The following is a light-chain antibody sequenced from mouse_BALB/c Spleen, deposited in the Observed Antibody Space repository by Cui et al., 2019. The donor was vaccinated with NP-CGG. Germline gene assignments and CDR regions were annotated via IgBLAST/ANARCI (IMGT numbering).Light chain of an antibody. Sequence: QAVVTQESAPTTSPGETVTLTCRSSTGAVTTSNYANWVQEKPDHLFTGLIGGTNNRAPGVPARFSGSLSGDKAALTITGAQTEDEAIYFCALWYSNHWVFGGGTTLTVL. CDR1: TGAVTTSNY. J-gene: IGLJ1*01. CDR2: GTN. V-gene: IGLV1*01. CDR3: ALWYSNHWV.